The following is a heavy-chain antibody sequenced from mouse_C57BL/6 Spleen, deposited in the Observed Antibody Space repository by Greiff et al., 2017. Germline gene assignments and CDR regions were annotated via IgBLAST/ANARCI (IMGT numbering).Heavy chain of an antibody. V-gene: IGHV1-72*01. Sequence: QVQLKQPGAELVKPGASVKLSCKASGYTFTSYWMHWVKQRPGRGLEWIGRIDPNSGGTKYNEKFKSKATLTVDKPTSTAYMQLSSLTSEYSAVYYYARRGHYYAMDYWGQGTTVTVSS. CDR1: GYTFTSYW. J-gene: IGHJ4*01. CDR3: ARRGHYYAMDY. CDR2: IDPNSGGT.